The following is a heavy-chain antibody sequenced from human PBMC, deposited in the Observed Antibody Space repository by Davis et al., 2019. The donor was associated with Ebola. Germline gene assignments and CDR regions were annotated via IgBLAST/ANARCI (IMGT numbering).Heavy chain of an antibody. J-gene: IGHJ6*02. Sequence: PSETLSLTCAISGDSVAGGSGGWNWIRQSPSRGLEWLGRTYYTSKWFNHYAESVKSRITSNQDTSKKQFSQQLNSVTPEDTAVYYGVREWGRIGMGVWGQGTTVTVSS. V-gene: IGHV6-1*01. CDR2: TYYTSKWFN. D-gene: IGHD1-26*01. CDR1: GDSVAGGSGG. CDR3: VREWGRIGMGV.